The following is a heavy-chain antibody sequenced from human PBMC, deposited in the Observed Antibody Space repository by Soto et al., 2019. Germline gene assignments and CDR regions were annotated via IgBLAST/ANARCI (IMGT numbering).Heavy chain of an antibody. CDR2: IYSSGNT. D-gene: IGHD3-3*01. Sequence: PSETLFLTCTVSGGSISRYYWSWIRQPPGKGLEWIGYIYSSGNTNYNPSLKSRDPISVDTSKRQFSLKLSSVTAADTAVYYCARDSRYYTRRGWFDPWGQGTLVTVSS. CDR3: ARDSRYYTRRGWFDP. V-gene: IGHV4-59*01. CDR1: GGSISRYY. J-gene: IGHJ5*02.